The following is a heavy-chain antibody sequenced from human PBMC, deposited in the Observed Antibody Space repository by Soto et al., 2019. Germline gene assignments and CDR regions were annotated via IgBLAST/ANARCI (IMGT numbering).Heavy chain of an antibody. CDR3: ARVGAYNWFDP. CDR1: GGSISSYY. D-gene: IGHD1-26*01. CDR2: IYYSGST. Sequence: NPSETLSLTCTVSGGSISSYYWSWIRQPPGKGLEWIGYIYYSGSTNYNPSLKSRVTISVDTSKNQFSLKLSSVTAADTAVHYCARVGAYNWFDPWGQGTLVTVSS. J-gene: IGHJ5*02. V-gene: IGHV4-59*01.